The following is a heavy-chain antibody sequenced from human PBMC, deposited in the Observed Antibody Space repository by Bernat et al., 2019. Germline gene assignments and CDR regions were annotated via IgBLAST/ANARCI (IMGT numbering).Heavy chain of an antibody. Sequence: QLQLQESGPGLVKPSETLSLTCTVSGGSISSSSYYWGWIRQPPWKGLEWIGSIYYSGSTYYNPSLKSRFTISVDTSKNQFSLKLSSVNVADTAVYDCASTYSSGWLDAFDSWGQGTMVTASS. CDR3: ASTYSSGWLDAFDS. D-gene: IGHD6-19*01. J-gene: IGHJ3*02. CDR1: GGSISSSSYY. CDR2: IYYSGST. V-gene: IGHV4-39*01.